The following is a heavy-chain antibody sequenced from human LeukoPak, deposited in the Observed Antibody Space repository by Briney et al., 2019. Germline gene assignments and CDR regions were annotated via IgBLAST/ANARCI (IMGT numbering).Heavy chain of an antibody. CDR2: ISGSGGST. D-gene: IGHD2-2*01. CDR3: ARDPLRYCSSTSCPHDAFDI. J-gene: IGHJ3*02. Sequence: GGSLRLSCAASGFTFSSYATSWVRQAPGKGLEWVSAISGSGGSTYYADSVKGRFTISRDNAKNSLYLQMNSLRAEDTAVYYCARDPLRYCSSTSCPHDAFDIWGQGTMVTVSS. CDR1: GFTFSSYA. V-gene: IGHV3-23*01.